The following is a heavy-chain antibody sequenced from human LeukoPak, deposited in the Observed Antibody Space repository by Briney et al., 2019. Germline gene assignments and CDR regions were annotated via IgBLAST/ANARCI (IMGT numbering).Heavy chain of an antibody. V-gene: IGHV1-69*05. CDR3: ASASGTARDY. J-gene: IGHJ4*02. CDR1: GGTFSSYA. D-gene: IGHD1-14*01. CDR2: IIPIFGTA. Sequence: ASVKVSCKASGGTFSSYAISWVRQAPGQGLEWMGGIIPIFGTANYAQKFQGRVTMTTDTSTSTAYMELRSLRSDDTAVYYCASASGTARDYWGQGTLVTVSS.